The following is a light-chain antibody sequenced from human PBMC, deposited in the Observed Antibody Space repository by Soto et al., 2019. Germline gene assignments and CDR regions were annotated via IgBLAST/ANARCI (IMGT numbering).Light chain of an antibody. CDR3: QAWDKTVV. CDR2: QDR. V-gene: IGLV3-1*01. J-gene: IGLJ2*01. Sequence: SYELAQPPSVSVSPGQTASITCSGHELGDKFTAWYQHKPGQPPVLVIYQDRKRPSGIPERFSGSNSGTTATPTIRGTQPVDEADYYCQAWDKTVVFGGGTKLTVL. CDR1: ELGDKF.